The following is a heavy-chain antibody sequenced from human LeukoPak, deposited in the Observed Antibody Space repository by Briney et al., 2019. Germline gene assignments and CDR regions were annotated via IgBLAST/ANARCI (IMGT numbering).Heavy chain of an antibody. CDR3: AKDCDHYYDSSGYYPIDY. CDR1: GFTFSSYG. V-gene: IGHV3-30*18. D-gene: IGHD3-22*01. Sequence: GGSLRLSCAASGFTFSSYGMHWVRQAPGKGLEWVAVISYDGSNKYYADSVKGRFTISRDNSKNTLYLQMNSLRAEDTAVYYCAKDCDHYYDSSGYYPIDYWGQGTLVTVSS. CDR2: ISYDGSNK. J-gene: IGHJ4*02.